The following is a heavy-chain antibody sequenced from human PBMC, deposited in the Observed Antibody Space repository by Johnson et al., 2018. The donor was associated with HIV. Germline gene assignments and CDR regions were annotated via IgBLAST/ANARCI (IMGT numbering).Heavy chain of an antibody. CDR1: GFTFSSYW. Sequence: VQLVESGGGLVQPGGSLRLSCAASGFTFSSYWMHWVRQAPGKGLVWVSRINSDGSSTSYADSVKGRFTISRDNAKNTLYLQMNSLRAEDTAVYYCARRAYYDDRSGYYSHAFDIWGQGTMVTVSS. CDR3: ARRAYYDDRSGYYSHAFDI. V-gene: IGHV3-74*01. CDR2: INSDGSST. J-gene: IGHJ3*02. D-gene: IGHD3-22*01.